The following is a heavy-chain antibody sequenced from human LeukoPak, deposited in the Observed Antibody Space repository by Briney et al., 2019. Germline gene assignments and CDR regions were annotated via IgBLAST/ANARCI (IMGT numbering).Heavy chain of an antibody. J-gene: IGHJ3*02. D-gene: IGHD2-21*02. CDR1: GFTFDDYA. V-gene: IGHV3-9*01. CDR3: ARDQMVTPDTFDI. CDR2: ISWNSGSI. Sequence: PGGSLRLSCAASGFTFDDYAMHWVRQAPGNGLEWVSGISWNSGSIGYADSVKGRFTICRDKAKNSLYLQMNSLRAEDTALYYCARDQMVTPDTFDIWGQGTMVTVSS.